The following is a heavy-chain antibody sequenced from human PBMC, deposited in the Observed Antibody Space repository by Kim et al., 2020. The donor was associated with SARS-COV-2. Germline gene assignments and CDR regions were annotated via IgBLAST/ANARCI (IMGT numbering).Heavy chain of an antibody. CDR1: GFTFSSYD. J-gene: IGHJ6*02. V-gene: IGHV3-13*01. CDR3: ARHMTTVTTGWDYVRDV. Sequence: GGSLRLSCAASGFTFSSYDMHWVRQATGKGLEWVSAIGTTGDAYYPGSVKARFTSSRKNAKNSLYLQKNSLSAGDTAVYYCARHMTTVTTGWDYVRDVWGQGTTVTVSS. CDR2: IGTTGDA. D-gene: IGHD4-17*01.